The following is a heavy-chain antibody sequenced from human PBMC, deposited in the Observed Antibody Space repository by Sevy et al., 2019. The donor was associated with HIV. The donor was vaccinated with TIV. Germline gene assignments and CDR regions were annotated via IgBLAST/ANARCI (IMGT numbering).Heavy chain of an antibody. CDR3: ASGNIVVVPAAIVNWFDP. D-gene: IGHD2-2*02. Sequence: SETLSLTCTVSGGSISSSSYYWGWIRQPPGKGLEWIGSIYYSGSTYYNPSLKSGVTISVDTSKNQFSLKLSSVTAADTAVDYCASGNIVVVPAAIVNWFDPWGQGTLVTVSS. V-gene: IGHV4-39*01. CDR1: GGSISSSSYY. CDR2: IYYSGST. J-gene: IGHJ5*02.